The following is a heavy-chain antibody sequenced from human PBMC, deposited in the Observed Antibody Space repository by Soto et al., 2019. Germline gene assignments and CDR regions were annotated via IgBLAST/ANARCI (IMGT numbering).Heavy chain of an antibody. CDR1: GFTFTDYH. CDR3: ARSLRATSPLTF. J-gene: IGHJ4*02. CDR2: ISETGSHT. D-gene: IGHD7-27*01. V-gene: IGHV3-11*06. Sequence: GGSLRLSCEASGFTFTDYHMSWIRQAPGKGLEWVALISETGSHTAYAESVKGRFTISRDSARPSVFLQMNSLRSDDTAVYFCARSLRATSPLTFWGQGTPVTGSS.